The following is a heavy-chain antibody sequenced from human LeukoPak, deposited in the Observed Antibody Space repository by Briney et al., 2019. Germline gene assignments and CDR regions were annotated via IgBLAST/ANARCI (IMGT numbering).Heavy chain of an antibody. D-gene: IGHD6-6*01. Sequence: GGSLRLSCAVSGITLSNYGMSWVRQAPGKGREWVAGISGSGGSTYYADSVKGRFTISRDNSKNTLYLQMNSLRAEDTAVYYCAKGSRSSGDYWGQGTLVTVSS. V-gene: IGHV3-23*01. J-gene: IGHJ4*02. CDR3: AKGSRSSGDY. CDR1: GITLSNYG. CDR2: ISGSGGST.